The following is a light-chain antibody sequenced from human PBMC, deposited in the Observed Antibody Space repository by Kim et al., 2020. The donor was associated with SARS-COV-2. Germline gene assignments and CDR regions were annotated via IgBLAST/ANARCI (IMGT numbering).Light chain of an antibody. CDR3: ASYAGGGDVQ. J-gene: IGLJ3*02. CDR1: SSDTIFYNY. CDR2: AVH. Sequence: GQSGTISCTGTSSDTIFYNYVSWYQQHPGKAPKLILFAVHKRPSGVPDRFSGSKSGSTASLTVSGLKLEDEAHYFCASYAGGGDVQFGGGTQLTVL. V-gene: IGLV2-8*01.